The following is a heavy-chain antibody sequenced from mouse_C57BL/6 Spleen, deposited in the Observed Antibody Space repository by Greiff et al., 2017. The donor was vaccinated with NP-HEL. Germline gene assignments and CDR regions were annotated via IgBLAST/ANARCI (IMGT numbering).Heavy chain of an antibody. CDR1: GFTFTDYY. D-gene: IGHD1-1*01. Sequence: EVQLQESGPVLVKPGPSVKISCKASGFTFTDYYMHWVKQSHGKSLEWIGLVYPYNGGTSYNQKFKGKATLTVDTSSSTAYMELNSLTSEDSAVYYCARSHYYGSSHWYFDVWGTGTTVTVSS. V-gene: IGHV1-36*01. CDR2: VYPYNGGT. CDR3: ARSHYYGSSHWYFDV. J-gene: IGHJ1*03.